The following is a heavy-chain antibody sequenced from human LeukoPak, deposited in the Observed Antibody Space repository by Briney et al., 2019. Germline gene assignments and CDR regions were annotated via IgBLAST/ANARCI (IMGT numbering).Heavy chain of an antibody. CDR2: ISYDGSNK. D-gene: IGHD2-21*02. V-gene: IGHV3-30*04. J-gene: IGHJ5*02. CDR1: GFTFSSYA. CDR3: ARVRHIVVVTAIGWFDP. Sequence: GGSLRLSCAASGFTFSSYAMHWVRQAPGKGLEWVAVISYDGSNKYYADSVKGRFTISRDNSKNTLYLQMNSLRAEDTAVYYCARVRHIVVVTAIGWFDPWGQGTLVTVSS.